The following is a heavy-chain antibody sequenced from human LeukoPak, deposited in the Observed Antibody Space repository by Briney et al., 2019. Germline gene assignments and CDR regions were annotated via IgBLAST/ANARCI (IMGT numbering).Heavy chain of an antibody. CDR3: ARGLMVL. D-gene: IGHD2-8*01. Sequence: SETLSLTCAVYGGSFSGYYWSWIRQPPGKGLEWIGEINHSGSTNYNPSLKSRVTISVDTSKNQFSLKLSSVTAADTAVYYCARGLMVLWGQGTMVTVSS. J-gene: IGHJ3*01. CDR1: GGSFSGYY. V-gene: IGHV4-34*01. CDR2: INHSGST.